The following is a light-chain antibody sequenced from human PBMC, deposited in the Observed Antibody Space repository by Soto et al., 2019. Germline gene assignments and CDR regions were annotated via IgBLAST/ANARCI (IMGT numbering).Light chain of an antibody. V-gene: IGKV3-15*01. Sequence: EIVMTQSPATVSVSPGERATLSCRASQSVSSNLAWYQQRPGQAPRLLIYDASTRATGIPPRFSGGGSGTEFTVTISSLQSEDFAIYYCQQYDIWPPYTFGQGTKVDIK. CDR1: QSVSSN. CDR2: DAS. CDR3: QQYDIWPPYT. J-gene: IGKJ2*01.